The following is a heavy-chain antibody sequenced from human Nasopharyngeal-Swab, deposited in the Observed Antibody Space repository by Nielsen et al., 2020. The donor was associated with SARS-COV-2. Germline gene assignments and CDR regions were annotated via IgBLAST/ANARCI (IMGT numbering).Heavy chain of an antibody. CDR1: GYSFTSYW. V-gene: IGHV5-51*01. Sequence: GESLKISCKGSGYSFTSYWIAWVRQMPGKGLEWMGIIYPGDSDTRYSPSFQGQVTISADKSISTAYLQWSSLKASDTAMYYCARHQGRIAVAGNPPRYFDYWGQGTLVTVSS. D-gene: IGHD6-19*01. J-gene: IGHJ4*02. CDR2: IYPGDSDT. CDR3: ARHQGRIAVAGNPPRYFDY.